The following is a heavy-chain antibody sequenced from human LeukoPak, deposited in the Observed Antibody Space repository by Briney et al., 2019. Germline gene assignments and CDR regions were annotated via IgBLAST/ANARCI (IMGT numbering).Heavy chain of an antibody. Sequence: PGGSLRLSCAASGFTFSSYAMSWVRQAPGKGLEWVSAISGSGGSTYYADSVKGRFTISRDNSKNTLYLQMNSLRAEDQAVYYCSTVRANLKGGRAFDIWGQGTMVTVSS. J-gene: IGHJ3*02. CDR1: GFTFSSYA. D-gene: IGHD2-8*01. V-gene: IGHV3-23*01. CDR3: STVRANLKGGRAFDI. CDR2: ISGSGGST.